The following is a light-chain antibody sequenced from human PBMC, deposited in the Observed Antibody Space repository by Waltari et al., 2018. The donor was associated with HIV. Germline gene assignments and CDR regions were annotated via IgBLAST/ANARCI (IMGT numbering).Light chain of an antibody. Sequence: EIVLTQSPGTLSLSPGERATLSCRASQSVSSSYLAWYQQKPGQAPRLPIYGASSRATGIPDRFSGSGSGTDFTLTISRLEPEDLAMYFCQQYGSSPTWTFGQGTKVEIK. J-gene: IGKJ1*01. CDR3: QQYGSSPTWT. CDR2: GAS. V-gene: IGKV3-20*01. CDR1: QSVSSSY.